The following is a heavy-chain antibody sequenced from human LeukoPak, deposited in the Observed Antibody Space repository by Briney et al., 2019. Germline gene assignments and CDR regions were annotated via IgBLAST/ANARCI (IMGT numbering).Heavy chain of an antibody. V-gene: IGHV2-70*04. CDR3: ARTYYDFWSDTNWFDP. CDR2: IDWDDDK. J-gene: IGHJ5*02. Sequence: ESGPTLVNPTQTLTLTCTFSGFSLSTSGMRVSWIRQPPGKALEWLARIDWDDDKFYSTSLKTRLTISKDTSKNQVVLTMTNMDPVDTATYYCARTYYDFWSDTNWFDPWGQGTLVTVSS. CDR1: GFSLSTSGMR. D-gene: IGHD3-3*01.